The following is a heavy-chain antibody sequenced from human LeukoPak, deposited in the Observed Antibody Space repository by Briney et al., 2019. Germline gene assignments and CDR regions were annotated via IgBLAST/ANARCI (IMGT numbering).Heavy chain of an antibody. J-gene: IGHJ4*02. CDR3: AKTGLQLWLFAY. D-gene: IGHD5-18*01. Sequence: PGGSLRLSCAASGFTFSSYGMHWIRQAPGKGLEWVALISYDGNNKYYADSVKGRFTISRDSSKNTLYLQMNSLRPDDTAVYYCAKTGLQLWLFAYWGQGTLVTVSS. CDR2: ISYDGNNK. CDR1: GFTFSSYG. V-gene: IGHV3-30*18.